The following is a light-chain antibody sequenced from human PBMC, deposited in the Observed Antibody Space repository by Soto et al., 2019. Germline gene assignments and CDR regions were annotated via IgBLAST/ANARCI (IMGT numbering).Light chain of an antibody. CDR1: SGHSSYA. CDR2: LNSDGSH. V-gene: IGLV4-69*01. Sequence: QSVLTQSPSASASLGASVKLTCTLSSGHSSYAIAWHQQQPEKGPRYLMKLNSDGSHSKGDGIPDRFSGSSSGAERYLTISSLKSEAEADYYCQTWGTGTVVFGGGTKVTVL. CDR3: QTWGTGTVV. J-gene: IGLJ2*01.